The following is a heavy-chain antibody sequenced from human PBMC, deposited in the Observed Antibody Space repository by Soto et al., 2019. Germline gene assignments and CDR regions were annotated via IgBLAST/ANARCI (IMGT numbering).Heavy chain of an antibody. Sequence: GGSLRLSCAASGFTVTSKDMSWVRQAPGKGLEWVSAISGSGGSTYYAASVKGRFTISRDNSKNTLYLQMNSLRAEDTAVYYCAKENGYSSSWCGFHYWGQGPLVTVSS. CDR1: GFTVTSKD. J-gene: IGHJ4*02. CDR3: AKENGYSSSWCGFHY. D-gene: IGHD6-13*01. V-gene: IGHV3-23*01. CDR2: ISGSGGST.